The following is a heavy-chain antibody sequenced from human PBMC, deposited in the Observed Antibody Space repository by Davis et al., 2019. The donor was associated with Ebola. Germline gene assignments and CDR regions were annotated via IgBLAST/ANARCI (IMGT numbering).Heavy chain of an antibody. CDR1: GFTFSSYA. V-gene: IGHV3-23*01. Sequence: ESLNISCAASGFTFSSYAISWVRQAPGKGLEWVSSNSSSGDSTYYVDSVKGRFTISRDTSKNTVYLHMNGLRVEDTAVYYCENDDQQTIHYYNIEVWGKGTTVTVSS. J-gene: IGHJ6*03. CDR3: ENDDQQTIHYYNIEV. CDR2: NSSSGDST. D-gene: IGHD2-2*01.